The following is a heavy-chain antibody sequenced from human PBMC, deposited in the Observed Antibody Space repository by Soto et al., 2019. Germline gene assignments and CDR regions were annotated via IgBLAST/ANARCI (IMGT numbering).Heavy chain of an antibody. D-gene: IGHD5-18*01. CDR1: GYTLTELS. V-gene: IGHV1-24*01. CDR3: ATDLGGYGFISHQKKCQPFDY. J-gene: IGHJ4*02. CDR2: FDPEDGET. Sequence: ASVKVSCKVSGYTLTELSMHWVRQAPGKGLEWMGGFDPEDGETIYAQKFQGRVTMTEDTSTDTAYMELSSLRSEDTAVYYCATDLGGYGFISHQKKCQPFDYWGQGTLVTV.